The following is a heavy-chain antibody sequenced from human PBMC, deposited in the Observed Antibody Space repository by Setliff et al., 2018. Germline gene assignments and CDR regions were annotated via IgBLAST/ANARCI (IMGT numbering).Heavy chain of an antibody. CDR3: ARDGFEIVVVPAAIYYYYYMDV. CDR2: INAGNGNT. V-gene: IGHV1-3*01. Sequence: ASVKVSCKASGYTFTSYAMHWVRQAPGQRLGWMGWINAGNGNTKYSQKFQGRVTITRDTSASTAYMELSSLRSEDTAVYYCARDGFEIVVVPAAIYYYYYMDVWGKGTTVTVSS. CDR1: GYTFTSYA. D-gene: IGHD2-2*01. J-gene: IGHJ6*03.